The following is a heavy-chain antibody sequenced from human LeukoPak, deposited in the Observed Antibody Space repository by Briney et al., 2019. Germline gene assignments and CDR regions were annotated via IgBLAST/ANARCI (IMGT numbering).Heavy chain of an antibody. J-gene: IGHJ6*02. D-gene: IGHD3-22*01. V-gene: IGHV4-61*02. CDR2: IHISGST. CDR3: AGDTYKYDSSGYYYYYYGMDV. Sequence: SQTLSLTCTVSGDSISSDSYNWNWIRQPAGKGLEWIGRIHISGSTNHNPSLKSRVTLSVDTSKNQFSLKLSSVAAADTAVYYCAGDTYKYDSSGYYYYYYGMDVWGQGTTVTVSS. CDR1: GDSISSDSYN.